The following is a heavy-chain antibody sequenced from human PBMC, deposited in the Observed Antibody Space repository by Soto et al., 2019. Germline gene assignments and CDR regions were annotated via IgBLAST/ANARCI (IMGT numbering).Heavy chain of an antibody. CDR3: ARGRWTQTTADYYLDF. CDR1: GYTFTNYA. Sequence: QVQLVQSGTEVKKPGASVKLSCKASGYTFTNYAIHWVRQAPGQRLEWMVWINAGNGHTKYSQKFQGRVTVTRDPSATTAYMELSSLTSEDTAVYYCARGRWTQTTADYYLDFWGQGTPVTVSS. CDR2: INAGNGHT. V-gene: IGHV1-3*01. D-gene: IGHD1-1*01. J-gene: IGHJ4*02.